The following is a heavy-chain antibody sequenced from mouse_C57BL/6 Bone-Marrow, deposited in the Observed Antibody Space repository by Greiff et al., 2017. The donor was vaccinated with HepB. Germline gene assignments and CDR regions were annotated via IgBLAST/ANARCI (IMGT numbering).Heavy chain of an antibody. CDR1: GYTFTSYW. J-gene: IGHJ3*01. CDR2: IDPSDSYT. CDR3: ARVVGAY. Sequence: QVQLQQPGAELVRPGTSVKLSCKASGYTFTSYWMHWVKQRPGQGLEWIGVIDPSDSYTNYNQEFKGKATLTVDTSSSTAYMQLSSLTSEDSAVYYCARVVGAYWGQGTLVTVSA. V-gene: IGHV1-59*01. D-gene: IGHD1-1*01.